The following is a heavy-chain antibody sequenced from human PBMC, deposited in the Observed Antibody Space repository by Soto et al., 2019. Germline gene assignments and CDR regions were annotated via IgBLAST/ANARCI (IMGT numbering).Heavy chain of an antibody. Sequence: ASVKVSCKASGYTFTGYYMHWVRQAPGQGLEWMGWINPNSGGTNYAQKFQGWVTMTRDTSISTAYMELSRLRSDDTAVYYCARDRGSSGWQRFVYWGQGTLVTVSS. D-gene: IGHD6-19*01. V-gene: IGHV1-2*04. CDR3: ARDRGSSGWQRFVY. CDR1: GYTFTGYY. J-gene: IGHJ4*02. CDR2: INPNSGGT.